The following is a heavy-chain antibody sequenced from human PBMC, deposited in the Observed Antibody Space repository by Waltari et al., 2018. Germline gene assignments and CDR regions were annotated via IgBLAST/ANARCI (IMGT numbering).Heavy chain of an antibody. CDR3: AKDLNPKVYCSSTSCYSPFDY. V-gene: IGHV3-23*01. J-gene: IGHJ4*02. Sequence: VQLLESVGGLVQPGGSLRLSCAASGSTFSSYAMSWVRQAPGMGTGWVSASSGSGGSTYYADSVKGRFTISRDNSKNTLYLQMNSLRAEDTAVYYCAKDLNPKVYCSSTSCYSPFDYWGQGTLVTVSS. CDR1: GSTFSSYA. CDR2: SSGSGGST. D-gene: IGHD2-2*01.